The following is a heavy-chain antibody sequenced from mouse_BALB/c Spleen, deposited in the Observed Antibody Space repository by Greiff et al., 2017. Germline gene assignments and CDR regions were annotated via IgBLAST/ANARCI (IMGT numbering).Heavy chain of an antibody. Sequence: QVQLQQSGPGLVQPSQSLSITCTVSGFSLTSYGVHWVRQSPGKGLEWLGVIWSGGSTDYNAAFISRLSISKDNSKSQVFFKMNSLQANDTAIYYCARGAPALYAMDYWGQGTSVTVSS. V-gene: IGHV2-2*02. CDR1: GFSLTSYG. J-gene: IGHJ4*01. CDR3: ARGAPALYAMDY. CDR2: IWSGGST.